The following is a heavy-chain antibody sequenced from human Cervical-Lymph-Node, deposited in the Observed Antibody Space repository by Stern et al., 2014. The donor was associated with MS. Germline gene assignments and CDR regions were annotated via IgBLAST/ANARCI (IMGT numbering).Heavy chain of an antibody. CDR3: ARDCKLRRFGSRGWFDP. CDR2: MNPNSGNT. Sequence: QVQLVPSGAEVKKPGASVKVSCKASGYTFTSYDINWVRQATGQGLAWMGWMNPNSGNTGYAQKFQGRVTMTRNTSISTAYMELSSLRSEDTAVYYCARDCKLRRFGSRGWFDPWGQGTLVTVSS. J-gene: IGHJ5*02. D-gene: IGHD3-10*01. CDR1: GYTFTSYD. V-gene: IGHV1-8*01.